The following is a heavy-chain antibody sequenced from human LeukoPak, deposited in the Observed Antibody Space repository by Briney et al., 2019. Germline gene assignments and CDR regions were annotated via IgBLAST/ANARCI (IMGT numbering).Heavy chain of an antibody. D-gene: IGHD1-20*01. Sequence: ASVKVSCKVSGYTLTELSMHWVRQAPGKGLEWMGGFDPEDCETIYAQKFQGRVTMTEDTSTDTAYMELSSLRSEDTAVYYCATSGITGTSSYFLPLPFDYWGQGTLVTVSS. CDR3: ATSGITGTSSYFLPLPFDY. J-gene: IGHJ4*02. CDR1: GYTLTELS. V-gene: IGHV1-24*01. CDR2: FDPEDCET.